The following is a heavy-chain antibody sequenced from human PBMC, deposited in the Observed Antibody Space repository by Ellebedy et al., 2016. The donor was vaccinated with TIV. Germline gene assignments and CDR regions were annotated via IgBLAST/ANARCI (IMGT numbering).Heavy chain of an antibody. V-gene: IGHV3-30-3*01. J-gene: IGHJ4*02. CDR2: ISNDGTNE. CDR3: ARDGSCGGGKCYSGLPDF. CDR1: GFTFSSYA. D-gene: IGHD2-15*01. Sequence: GGSLRLSXAASGFTFSSYAMHWVRQAPGKGLEWVAVISNDGTNEHYADSVKGRFTVSRDNSRKTVSLQMTSLRDDDTAVYYCARDGSCGGGKCYSGLPDFWGQGTLVTVSS.